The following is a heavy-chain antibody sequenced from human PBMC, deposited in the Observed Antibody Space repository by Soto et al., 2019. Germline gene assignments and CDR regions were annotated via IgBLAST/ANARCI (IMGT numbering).Heavy chain of an antibody. CDR2: IYYIGST. J-gene: IGHJ1*01. Sequence: QVQLQESGPGLVKPSQTLSLTCTVSGGSISSGGYYWSWIRQHPGKGLEWIGYIYYIGSTSYNLSLKSRVTISVDTSKNQCSLKLSSVTAADTAVYYGARWSAAGSAEYFQHWGQGTLVTVSS. V-gene: IGHV4-31*03. CDR3: ARWSAAGSAEYFQH. D-gene: IGHD6-13*01. CDR1: GGSISSGGYY.